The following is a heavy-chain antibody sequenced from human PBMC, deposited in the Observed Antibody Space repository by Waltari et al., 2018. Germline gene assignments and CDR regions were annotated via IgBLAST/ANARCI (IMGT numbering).Heavy chain of an antibody. CDR3: ARVTGQLWSTADY. J-gene: IGHJ4*02. Sequence: QVQLQESGPGLVKPSETLSLTCTVSGGSISSYYWSWIRQPPGKGLEWIGYIYYSGSTNYTPSLKSRVTISVDTSKSHFSLKLSSVTAADTAVYYCARVTGQLWSTADYWGQGTLVTVSS. CDR1: GGSISSYY. D-gene: IGHD5-18*01. CDR2: IYYSGST. V-gene: IGHV4-59*01.